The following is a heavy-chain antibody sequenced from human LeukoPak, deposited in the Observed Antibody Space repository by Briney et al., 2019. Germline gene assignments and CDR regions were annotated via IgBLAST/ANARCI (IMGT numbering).Heavy chain of an antibody. D-gene: IGHD5-24*01. CDR3: AKVGARWPFDY. V-gene: IGHV3-23*01. CDR2: INWNGGST. J-gene: IGHJ4*02. Sequence: GGSLRLSCAASGFTFSNYAMSWVRQAPGKGLEWVSGINWNGGSTGYADSVKGRFTISRDNSKNTLYLQMNSLRAEDTAVYYRAKVGARWPFDYWGQGTLVTVSS. CDR1: GFTFSNYA.